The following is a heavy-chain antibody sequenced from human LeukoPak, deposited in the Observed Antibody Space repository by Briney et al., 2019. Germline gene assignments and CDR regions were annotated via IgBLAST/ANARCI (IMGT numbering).Heavy chain of an antibody. CDR1: GFTFSSYW. J-gene: IGHJ4*02. CDR3: ATYYDFWSGYYGRFHYFDY. Sequence: PGGSLRLSCAASGFTFSSYWMSWVRQAPGKGLEWVANIKRDGSEKYYVDSVKGRFTISRDNAKNSLYLQINSLRAEDTAVYYCATYYDFWSGYYGRFHYFDYWGQGTLVTVSS. CDR2: IKRDGSEK. V-gene: IGHV3-7*01. D-gene: IGHD3-3*01.